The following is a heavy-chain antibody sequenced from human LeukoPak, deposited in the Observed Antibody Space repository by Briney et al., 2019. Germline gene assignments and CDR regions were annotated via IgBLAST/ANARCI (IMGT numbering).Heavy chain of an antibody. CDR1: GFTFDDYA. CDR2: ISWNSGSI. V-gene: IGHV3-9*01. D-gene: IGHD6-13*01. CDR3: AKGAGAGTTLNPFDI. Sequence: PGRSLRLSCAASGFTFDDYAMHWVRQAPGKGLEWVSGISWNSGSIGYADSVKGRFTISRDNAKNSLYLQMNSLRAEDTALYYCAKGAGAGTTLNPFDIWGQGTMVTVSS. J-gene: IGHJ3*02.